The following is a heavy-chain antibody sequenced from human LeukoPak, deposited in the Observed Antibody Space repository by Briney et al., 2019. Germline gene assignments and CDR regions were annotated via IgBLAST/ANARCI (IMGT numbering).Heavy chain of an antibody. CDR2: IYWDNDK. J-gene: IGHJ4*02. CDR1: GFSLSASGVG. Sequence: SGPTLVNPTQTLTLTCTFSGFSLSASGVGVGWIRQPPGKALEWLALIYWDNDKRYSPSLKSRVTITKDTSKNQVVLRMTNMDPVDTATYYCAHLSKYCTSGVCYYFDYWGQGTLVTVSS. V-gene: IGHV2-5*02. CDR3: AHLSKYCTSGVCYYFDY. D-gene: IGHD2-8*01.